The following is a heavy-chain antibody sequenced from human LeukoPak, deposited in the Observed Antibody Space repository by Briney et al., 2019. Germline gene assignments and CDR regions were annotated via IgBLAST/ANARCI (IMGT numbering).Heavy chain of an antibody. V-gene: IGHV4-31*11. CDR1: GGSFSGYY. J-gene: IGHJ4*02. Sequence: SETLSLTCAVYGGSFSGYYWSWIRQHPGKGLEWIGYIYYSGSTYYNPSLKSRVTISVDTSKNRFSLKLSSVTAADTAVYYCARDPRLGELSSPSYYFDYWGQGTLVTVSS. CDR3: ARDPRLGELSSPSYYFDY. D-gene: IGHD3-16*02. CDR2: IYYSGST.